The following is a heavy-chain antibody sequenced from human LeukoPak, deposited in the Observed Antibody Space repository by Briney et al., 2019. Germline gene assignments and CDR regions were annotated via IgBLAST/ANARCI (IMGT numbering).Heavy chain of an antibody. CDR2: ISTSSSYI. Sequence: GGSLRLSCAASGFTFSSYTMNWVRQAPGKGLEWVSSISTSSSYIYYADSVKGRFTISRDNAKNSLYLQMNSLRDEDTAVYYCASSGSYRFDYWGQGTLVTVSS. J-gene: IGHJ4*02. V-gene: IGHV3-21*01. CDR1: GFTFSSYT. D-gene: IGHD1-26*01. CDR3: ASSGSYRFDY.